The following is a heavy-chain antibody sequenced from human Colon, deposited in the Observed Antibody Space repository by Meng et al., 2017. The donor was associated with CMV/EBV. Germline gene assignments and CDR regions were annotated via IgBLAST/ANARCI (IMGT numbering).Heavy chain of an antibody. CDR3: ARPYNSVDFWNGYSYYLDY. Sequence: GESLKISCAASGFTLSSYVMHWVCQAPGKGLEFVAVISSDGSNKYYAASVKGRFTISRDNSKNTLYLQLDSLRPEDTAVYYCARPYNSVDFWNGYSYYLDYWGQGVLVTV. CDR1: GFTLSSYV. J-gene: IGHJ4*02. D-gene: IGHD3-3*01. V-gene: IGHV3-30-3*01. CDR2: ISSDGSNK.